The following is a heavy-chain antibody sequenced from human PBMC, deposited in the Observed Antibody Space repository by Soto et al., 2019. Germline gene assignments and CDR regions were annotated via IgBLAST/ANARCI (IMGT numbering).Heavy chain of an antibody. CDR3: AKAEKISAVAGYLDN. D-gene: IGHD6-19*01. CDR2: ISGSGSIT. J-gene: IGHJ4*02. CDR1: EFTFSNYA. Sequence: EVQLLESGGGLVQPGGSLSLSCVASEFTFSNYAMTWVRQAPGKGLEWVSSISGSGSITYYAESVKGRFAISRDNSKNTLFLQMNSLRAEDTGIYYCAKAEKISAVAGYLDNWGQETLVTVSS. V-gene: IGHV3-23*01.